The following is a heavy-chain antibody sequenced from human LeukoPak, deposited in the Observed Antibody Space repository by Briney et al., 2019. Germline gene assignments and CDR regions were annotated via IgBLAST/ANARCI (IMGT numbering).Heavy chain of an antibody. Sequence: GGSLRLSCAASGFTFSSYSMNWVRQAPGKGLEWVSYISSSSSTIYYADSVKGRFTISRDNAKNSLYLQMNSLKTEDTAVYYCTTQVPGWGRSGTDHWGRGTLVTVSS. D-gene: IGHD3-10*01. CDR2: ISSSSSTI. CDR1: GFTFSSYS. V-gene: IGHV3-48*01. J-gene: IGHJ4*02. CDR3: TTQVPGWGRSGTDH.